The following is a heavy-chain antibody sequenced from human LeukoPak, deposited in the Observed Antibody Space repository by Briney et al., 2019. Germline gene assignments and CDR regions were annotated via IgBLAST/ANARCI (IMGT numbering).Heavy chain of an antibody. CDR2: ISSSSSYI. Sequence: GGSLRLSCAASGFTSSSYSMNWVRQAPGKGLEWVSSISSSSSYIYYADSVKGRFTISRDNAKNSLYLQMNSLRAEDTAVYYCAPNPTFYDSSGYYTLDYWGQGTLVTVSS. V-gene: IGHV3-21*01. CDR1: GFTSSSYS. D-gene: IGHD3-22*01. CDR3: APNPTFYDSSGYYTLDY. J-gene: IGHJ4*02.